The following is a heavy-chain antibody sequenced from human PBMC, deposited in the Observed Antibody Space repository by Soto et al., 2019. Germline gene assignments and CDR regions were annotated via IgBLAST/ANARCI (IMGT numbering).Heavy chain of an antibody. CDR2: VYYTGST. V-gene: IGHV4-59*01. CDR3: ARSVAVPGAHIDY. Sequence: NPSETLSLTCSVSGGSISGSYWSWIRQSPGKGLEWLGYVYYTGSTNYSPSLRSRVSISVDTSKNEFSLRLSSVTAADTAVYFCARSVAVPGAHIDYWGQGTQATVSS. J-gene: IGHJ4*02. CDR1: GGSISGSY. D-gene: IGHD6-19*01.